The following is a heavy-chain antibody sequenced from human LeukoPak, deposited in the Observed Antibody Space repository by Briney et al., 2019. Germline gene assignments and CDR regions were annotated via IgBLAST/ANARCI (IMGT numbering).Heavy chain of an antibody. CDR2: IYYSGTT. D-gene: IGHD6-13*01. Sequence: TSETLSLTCTVSGGSTSSSSHYWGWIRQPPGKGLEWIGSIYYSGTTYYSPSLKSRVSISLDTSKDQFSLKLNSVTAADTAVYYCARQDLAVSGIDYWGQGTLVTVSS. J-gene: IGHJ4*02. CDR1: GGSTSSSSHY. CDR3: ARQDLAVSGIDY. V-gene: IGHV4-39*01.